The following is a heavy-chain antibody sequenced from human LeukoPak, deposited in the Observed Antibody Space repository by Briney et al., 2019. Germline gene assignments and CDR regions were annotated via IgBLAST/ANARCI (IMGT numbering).Heavy chain of an antibody. V-gene: IGHV3-33*01. Sequence: GGSLRLSCAASGFTFSSYDMHWVRQAPGKGLEWVAVIWYDGSNKYYADSVKGRFTISRDNSKNTLYLKMNSLRAEDTAVYYCARSITGYSSLDVWGQGTTVTVSS. CDR3: ARSITGYSSLDV. D-gene: IGHD5-18*01. CDR2: IWYDGSNK. CDR1: GFTFSSYD. J-gene: IGHJ6*02.